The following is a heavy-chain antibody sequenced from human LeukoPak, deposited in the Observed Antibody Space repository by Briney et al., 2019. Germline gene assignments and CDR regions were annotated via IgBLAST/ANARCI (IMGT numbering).Heavy chain of an antibody. V-gene: IGHV4-39*02. CDR1: GGSISSSSYY. CDR3: ARDGVRGVLADY. D-gene: IGHD3-10*01. Sequence: SETLSLTCTVSGGSISSSSYYWGWIRQPPGEGLEWIRTIYYSGSTYYNPSLKSRVTISVDTSKNQFSLKLSSLTAADTAVYYCARDGVRGVLADYWGQGTLVTVSS. CDR2: IYYSGST. J-gene: IGHJ4*02.